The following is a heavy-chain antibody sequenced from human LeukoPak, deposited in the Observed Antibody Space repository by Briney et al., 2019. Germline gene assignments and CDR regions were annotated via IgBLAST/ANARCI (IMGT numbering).Heavy chain of an antibody. CDR2: TRNKANSYTT. CDR3: ARVSMVRGVMNWYFDY. CDR1: GLTFSDHH. J-gene: IGHJ4*02. D-gene: IGHD3-10*01. V-gene: IGHV3-72*01. Sequence: GGSRRLSCAASGLTFSDHHMDWVRQAPGKGLEWVGSTRNKANSYTTEYPASVKGRFTISRDDSKYSLYLQMNRLKTEDTVVYYCARVSMVRGVMNWYFDYWGQGTLVTVSS.